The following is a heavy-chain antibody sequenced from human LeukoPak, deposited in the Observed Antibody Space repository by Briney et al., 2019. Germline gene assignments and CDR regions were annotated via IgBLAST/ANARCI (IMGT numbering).Heavy chain of an antibody. D-gene: IGHD2-15*01. CDR3: ARALDEIPRGCWFDP. CDR1: GYTFTSYA. Sequence: RASVKVSCKTSGYTFTSYAMNWVRQAPGQGLEWMGWININTGNPTYAQGFIGRFVFSLDTSVSTAYLQISSLKAEDTAVYYCARALDEIPRGCWFDPWGQGTLVTVSS. CDR2: ININTGNP. V-gene: IGHV7-4-1*02. J-gene: IGHJ5*02.